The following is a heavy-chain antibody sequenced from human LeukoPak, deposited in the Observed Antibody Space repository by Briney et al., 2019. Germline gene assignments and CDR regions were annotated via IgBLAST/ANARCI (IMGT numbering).Heavy chain of an antibody. V-gene: IGHV1-24*01. J-gene: IGHJ4*02. CDR2: FDPEDGET. CDR1: VYTLTELS. D-gene: IGHD4-11*01. Sequence: ASVKVSCKVSVYTLTELSMHWVRQAPGKGLEWMGGFDPEDGETIYAQKFQGRVTMTEDTSTDTAYMELSSLRSEDTAVYYCATDYRYSNSFDYWGQGTLVTVSS. CDR3: ATDYRYSNSFDY.